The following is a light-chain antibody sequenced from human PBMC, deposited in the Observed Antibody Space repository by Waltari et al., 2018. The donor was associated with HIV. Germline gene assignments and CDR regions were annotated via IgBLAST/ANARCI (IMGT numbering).Light chain of an antibody. V-gene: IGLV2-8*01. J-gene: IGLJ2*01. CDR1: SRDVGRYDY. Sequence: QSALTQPPSASGSPGQSVTISSTGTSRDVGRYDYVSWYHQHPGKAPKLLIYEVNKRPSGVPDRFSGSKSGNTASLTVSGLQAEDEAEYSCTSYAGINPVAFGGGTKLTVL. CDR3: TSYAGINPVA. CDR2: EVN.